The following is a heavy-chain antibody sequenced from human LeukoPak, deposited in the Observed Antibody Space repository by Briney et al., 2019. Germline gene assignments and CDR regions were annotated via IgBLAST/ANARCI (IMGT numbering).Heavy chain of an antibody. CDR3: ARADRGVVVITTLDAFDI. Sequence: SETLSLTCAFYGGSFSGYYWSWIRQPPGKGLEWIGEINHSGSTNYNPSLKSRVTISVDTSKNQFSLKLSSVTAADTAVYYCARADRGVVVITTLDAFDIWGQGTMVTVS. D-gene: IGHD3-22*01. V-gene: IGHV4-34*01. CDR2: INHSGST. CDR1: GGSFSGYY. J-gene: IGHJ3*02.